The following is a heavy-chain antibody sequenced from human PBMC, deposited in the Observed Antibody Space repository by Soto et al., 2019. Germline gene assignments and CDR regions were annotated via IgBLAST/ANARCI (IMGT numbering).Heavy chain of an antibody. J-gene: IGHJ4*02. CDR3: ARASQCKSYFDCFAWLDY. CDR1: GYSISSDYY. Sequence: SETLSLTCAVSGYSISSDYYWGWIRQPPGKGLEWIGSIYHSGSTYYNPSLKSRVTMSVDTSKNQFSLKLTSVTAADTAVYYCARASQCKSYFDCFAWLDYWGQGTLVTVSS. V-gene: IGHV4-38-2*01. D-gene: IGHD3-9*01. CDR2: IYHSGST.